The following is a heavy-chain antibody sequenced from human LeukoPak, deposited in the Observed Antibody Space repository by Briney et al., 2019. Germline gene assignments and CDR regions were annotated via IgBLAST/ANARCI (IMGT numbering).Heavy chain of an antibody. Sequence: GESLKISCKGSGHSFTRYWIGWVRQMPGKGLEWMGIIYPGDSDTRYSPSFQGQVTISVDKSVSTAHLQWSSLKASDTAMYYCARHSGSYFEGGLDYWGQGTLVTVSS. J-gene: IGHJ4*02. CDR3: ARHSGSYFEGGLDY. CDR1: GHSFTRYW. CDR2: IYPGDSDT. V-gene: IGHV5-51*01. D-gene: IGHD1-26*01.